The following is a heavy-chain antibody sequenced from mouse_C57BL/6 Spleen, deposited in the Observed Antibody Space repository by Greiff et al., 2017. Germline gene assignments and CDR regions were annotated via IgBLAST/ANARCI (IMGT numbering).Heavy chain of an antibody. V-gene: IGHV5-17*01. D-gene: IGHD2-13*01. J-gene: IGHJ3*01. CDR3: ARSVTSQFAY. Sequence: EVKVVESGGGLVKPGGSLKLSCAASGFTFSDYGMHWVRQAPEQGLEWVAYISSGSSTIYYADTVKGRFTISRDNAKNTLFLQMTSLRSEDTAMYYCARSVTSQFAYWGQGTLVTVSA. CDR2: ISSGSSTI. CDR1: GFTFSDYG.